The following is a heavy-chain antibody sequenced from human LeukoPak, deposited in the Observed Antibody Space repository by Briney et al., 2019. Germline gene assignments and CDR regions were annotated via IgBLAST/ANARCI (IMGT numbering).Heavy chain of an antibody. CDR1: GFTFSSYA. CDR2: ISGSGGST. D-gene: IGHD6-6*01. CDR3: ARAGDSSSPHSFRYFDL. J-gene: IGHJ2*01. Sequence: PGGSLRLSCAASGFTFSSYAMSWVRQAPGKGLEWVSAISGSGGSTYYADSVKGRFTISRDNAKNSLYLQMNSLRAEDTAVYYCARAGDSSSPHSFRYFDLWGRGTLVTVSS. V-gene: IGHV3-23*01.